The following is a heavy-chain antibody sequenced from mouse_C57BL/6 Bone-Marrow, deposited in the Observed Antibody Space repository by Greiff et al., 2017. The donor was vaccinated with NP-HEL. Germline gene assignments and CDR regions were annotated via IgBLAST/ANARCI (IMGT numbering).Heavy chain of an antibody. D-gene: IGHD1-1*01. V-gene: IGHV7-3*01. Sequence: EVQRVESGGGLVQPGGSLSLSCAASGFTFTDYYMSWVRQPPGKALEWLGFIRNKANGYTTEYSASVKGRFTISRDNSQSILYLQMNALRAEDSATYYCARFYYGSRLHWYFDVWGTGTTVTVSS. CDR1: GFTFTDYY. CDR3: ARFYYGSRLHWYFDV. J-gene: IGHJ1*03. CDR2: IRNKANGYTT.